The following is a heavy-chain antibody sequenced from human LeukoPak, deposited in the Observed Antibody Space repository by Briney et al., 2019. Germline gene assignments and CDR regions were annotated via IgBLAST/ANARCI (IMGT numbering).Heavy chain of an antibody. Sequence: ASVKVSCKASGYTFTGYYMHWVRQAPGQGLEWMGWVTPNSGGTNYAQRFQGRVTMTRDTSISTAYMELNRLRSDDTAVYYCAREAYGSGSFRTDYYYMDVWGKGTTVTISS. V-gene: IGHV1-2*02. CDR3: AREAYGSGSFRTDYYYMDV. D-gene: IGHD3-10*01. CDR1: GYTFTGYY. J-gene: IGHJ6*03. CDR2: VTPNSGGT.